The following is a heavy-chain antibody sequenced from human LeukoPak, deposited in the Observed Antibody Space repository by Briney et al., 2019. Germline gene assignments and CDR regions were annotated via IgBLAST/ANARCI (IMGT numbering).Heavy chain of an antibody. CDR3: ARIAAAHHAFDI. CDR1: GFTFSSYA. D-gene: IGHD6-13*01. V-gene: IGHV3-30-3*01. J-gene: IGHJ3*02. Sequence: GGSLRLSCAASGFTFSSYAMHWVRQAPGKGLGWVAVISYDGSNKYYADSVKGRFTISRDNAKNSLYLQMNSLRAEDTAVYYCARIAAAHHAFDIWGQGTMVTVSS. CDR2: ISYDGSNK.